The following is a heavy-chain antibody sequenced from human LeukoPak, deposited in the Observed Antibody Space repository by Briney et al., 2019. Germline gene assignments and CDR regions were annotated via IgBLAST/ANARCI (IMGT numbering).Heavy chain of an antibody. Sequence: PSETLSLTCAVYGGSFSGYYWSWIRQPPGKGLEWIGSIYHSGSTYYNPSLKSRVTISVDTSKNQFSLKLSSVTAADTAVYYCARIPAAIPYNWFDPWGQGTLVTVSS. D-gene: IGHD2-2*01. CDR2: IYHSGST. CDR3: ARIPAAIPYNWFDP. J-gene: IGHJ5*02. CDR1: GGSFSGYY. V-gene: IGHV4-34*01.